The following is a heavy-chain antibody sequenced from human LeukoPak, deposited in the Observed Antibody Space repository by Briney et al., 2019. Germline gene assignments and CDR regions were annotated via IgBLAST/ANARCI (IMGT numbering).Heavy chain of an antibody. CDR3: ATYYYDSSGRIAEYFQH. CDR2: FDPEDGET. CDR1: GYTLTELS. J-gene: IGHJ1*01. D-gene: IGHD3-22*01. V-gene: IGHV1-24*01. Sequence: ASVKVSCKVSGYTLTELSMHWVRQAPGKGLEWMGGFDPEDGETIYAQKFQGRVTMAEDTSTDTAYMELSSLRSGDTAVYYCATYYYDSSGRIAEYFQHWGQGTLVTVSS.